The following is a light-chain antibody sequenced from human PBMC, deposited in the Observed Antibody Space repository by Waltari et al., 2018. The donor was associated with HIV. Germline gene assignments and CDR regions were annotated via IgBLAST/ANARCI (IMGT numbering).Light chain of an antibody. CDR2: EVS. J-gene: IGLJ2*01. Sequence: QSALTQPASVSGSPGQSITISCTGTSSDVGSYNLVSWYQQHPGKAPKLMIYEVSKRPSGVSKRFSGSKSGNTASLTISGLQAEDEADYYCCSYAGSSTLGVFGGGTKLTVL. CDR1: SSDVGSYNL. V-gene: IGLV2-23*02. CDR3: CSYAGSSTLGV.